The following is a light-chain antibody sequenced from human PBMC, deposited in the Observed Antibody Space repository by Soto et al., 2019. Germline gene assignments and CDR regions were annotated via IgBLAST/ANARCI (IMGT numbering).Light chain of an antibody. J-gene: IGKJ1*01. CDR3: HQYGGSPTWT. CDR2: GAS. CDR1: QSVSSSY. V-gene: IGKV3-20*01. Sequence: EIVLTQSPGTLSLSPGERATLSCRASQSVSSSYLAWYQQKPGQAPRLLMYGASSRATGIPDRFSGSGSGTDFSFTISRLEPEDFAVYYCHQYGGSPTWTFGQGTKVENK.